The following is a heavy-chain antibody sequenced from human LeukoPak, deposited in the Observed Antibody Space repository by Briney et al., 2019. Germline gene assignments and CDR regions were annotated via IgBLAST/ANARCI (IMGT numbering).Heavy chain of an antibody. D-gene: IGHD5-24*01. CDR3: ARVSDGYTDY. CDR1: GFTFSSYA. Sequence: GGPLRLSCAASGFTFSSYAMHWVRQAPGKGLEYVSAISSNGGSTYYANSVKGRFTISRDNSKNTLYLQMGSLRAEDMAVYYCARVSDGYTDYWGQGTLVTVSS. J-gene: IGHJ4*02. CDR2: ISSNGGST. V-gene: IGHV3-64*01.